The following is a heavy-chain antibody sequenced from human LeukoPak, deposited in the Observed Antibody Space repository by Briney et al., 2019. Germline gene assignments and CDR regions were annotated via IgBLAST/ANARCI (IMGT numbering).Heavy chain of an antibody. D-gene: IGHD2-2*01. J-gene: IGHJ4*02. CDR2: TYYSGST. Sequence: PSETLSLTCTVSGGSISSGSYYWSWIRQPPGKGLEWIGYTYYSGSTNYNPSLKSRVTISVDTSKNQFSLKLSSVTAADTAVYYCARSAVPAIYYFDYWGQGTLVTVSS. CDR3: ARSAVPAIYYFDY. V-gene: IGHV4-61*01. CDR1: GGSISSGSYY.